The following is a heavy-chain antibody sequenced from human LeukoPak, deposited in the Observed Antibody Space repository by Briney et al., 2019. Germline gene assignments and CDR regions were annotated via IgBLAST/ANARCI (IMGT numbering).Heavy chain of an antibody. D-gene: IGHD3-22*01. Sequence: PGGSLRLSCAASGFTFSSYAMSWVRQAPGKGLEWVSGSSGTGDSTFYTDSVKGRFTISRDNSKNTLYLQMNTLRAEDTALYYCAKDAHYYDSGGYYAPFDCLGQGTLVTVSS. J-gene: IGHJ4*02. CDR3: AKDAHYYDSGGYYAPFDC. V-gene: IGHV3-23*01. CDR2: SSGTGDST. CDR1: GFTFSSYA.